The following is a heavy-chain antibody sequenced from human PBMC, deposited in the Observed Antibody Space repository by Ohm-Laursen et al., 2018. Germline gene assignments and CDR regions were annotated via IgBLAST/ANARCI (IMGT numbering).Heavy chain of an antibody. CDR3: ARDFAY. J-gene: IGHJ4*02. CDR1: GGSFSGYY. CDR2: ISTTSNYK. V-gene: IGHV3-11*06. Sequence: LSLTCAVYGGSFSGYYWSWIRQPPGKGLEWVSSISTTSNYKYYADSVKGRFTTSRDNAKNSLYLQMNSLRAEDTAVYYCARDFAYWGQGTLVTVSS.